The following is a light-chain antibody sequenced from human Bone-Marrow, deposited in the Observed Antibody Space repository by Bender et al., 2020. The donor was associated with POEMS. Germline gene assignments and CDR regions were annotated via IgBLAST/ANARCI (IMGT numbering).Light chain of an antibody. V-gene: IGLV2-23*02. Sequence: QSALTQPASVSGSPGQSITISCAGTSSDVGSYDLVSWYQQHPGKAPKLMIYEVSKRPSGVSNRFSGSKSGNTASLTISGLQAEDEADYYCCSYAGSTFFFGGGTKLTVL. CDR2: EVS. CDR1: SSDVGSYDL. J-gene: IGLJ2*01. CDR3: CSYAGSTFF.